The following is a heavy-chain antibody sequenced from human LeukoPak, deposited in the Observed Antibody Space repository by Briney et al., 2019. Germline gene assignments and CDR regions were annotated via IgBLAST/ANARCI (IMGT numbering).Heavy chain of an antibody. D-gene: IGHD6-19*01. CDR2: MNPNSGNT. Sequence: ASVKVSCKASGYTFTSYDINWVRQATGQGLEWMRWMNPNSGNTGYAQKFQGRVTMTRNTSISTAYMELSSLRSEDTAVYYCARGGIAVAGTSYGMDVWGQGTTVTVSS. V-gene: IGHV1-8*01. CDR1: GYTFTSYD. CDR3: ARGGIAVAGTSYGMDV. J-gene: IGHJ6*02.